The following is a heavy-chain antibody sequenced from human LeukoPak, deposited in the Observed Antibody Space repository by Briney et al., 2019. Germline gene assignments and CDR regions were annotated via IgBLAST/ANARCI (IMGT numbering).Heavy chain of an antibody. CDR3: AKDDRWLQFCC. CDR2: IIPSGHTT. V-gene: IGHV3-23*01. D-gene: IGHD5-24*01. Sequence: GGSLRLSCVASGFTFSSHGMNWVRQAPGKGLEWVSGIIPSGHTTYYADSVRGRFTISRDNSRNTVYLQMNSLRAEDTAVYYCAKDDRWLQFCCWGQGTLITVSA. J-gene: IGHJ4*02. CDR1: GFTFSSHG.